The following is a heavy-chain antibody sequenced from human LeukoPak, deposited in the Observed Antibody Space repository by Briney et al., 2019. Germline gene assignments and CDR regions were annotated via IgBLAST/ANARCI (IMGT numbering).Heavy chain of an antibody. V-gene: IGHV3-30*04. D-gene: IGHD5-24*01. Sequence: GALRLSCAASGFTFSSYSMHWVRPAPGKGLEGVAVISHDGSNKYYADSVKGRFTISRDNSKNTLFLQMNSLRAEDMAAYYCARVMATISQDYFDFWGQGTLVTVSS. CDR1: GFTFSSYS. CDR2: ISHDGSNK. J-gene: IGHJ4*02. CDR3: ARVMATISQDYFDF.